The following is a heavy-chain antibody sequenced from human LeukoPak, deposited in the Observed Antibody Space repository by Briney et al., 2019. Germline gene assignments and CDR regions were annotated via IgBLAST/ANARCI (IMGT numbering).Heavy chain of an antibody. CDR2: MNPNSGNT. Sequence: ASVKVSYKASGYTFTSYDINWVRQATGQGLEWMGWMNPNSGNTGYAQKFQGRVTMTRNTSISTAYMELSSLRSEDTAVYYCARARGIAAAGTTYFDYWGQGTLVTVSS. CDR1: GYTFTSYD. CDR3: ARARGIAAAGTTYFDY. V-gene: IGHV1-8*01. J-gene: IGHJ4*02. D-gene: IGHD6-13*01.